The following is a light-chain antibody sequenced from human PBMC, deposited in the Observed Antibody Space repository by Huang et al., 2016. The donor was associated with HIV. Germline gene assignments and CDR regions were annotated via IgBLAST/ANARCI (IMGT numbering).Light chain of an antibody. CDR2: EAS. J-gene: IGKJ4*01. CDR3: QQYNSYPLT. Sequence: DIQMTQSPSTLSASVGDRVTITCRASQRISSWLAWYQQKPGKAPKLLSYEASNLESGVPSRLSGSGSGTELTLTISSLQPDDFATYYCQQYNSYPLTFGGGTKVQIK. V-gene: IGKV1-5*03. CDR1: QRISSW.